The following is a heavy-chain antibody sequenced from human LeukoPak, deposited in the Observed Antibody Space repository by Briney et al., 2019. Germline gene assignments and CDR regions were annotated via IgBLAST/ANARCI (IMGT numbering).Heavy chain of an antibody. CDR3: ARGDPTGGNYHTLDY. Sequence: GESLKISCEGSGYFFNSYWIAWVRQMPGKGLEWMGIIYPSDLDIRYSPSFQGQVTMSVDKSNSIAYLQWNSLKASDTGMYFCARGDPTGGNYHTLDYWGQGTLVAVPS. V-gene: IGHV5-51*01. CDR2: IYPSDLDI. D-gene: IGHD5-24*01. CDR1: GYFFNSYW. J-gene: IGHJ4*02.